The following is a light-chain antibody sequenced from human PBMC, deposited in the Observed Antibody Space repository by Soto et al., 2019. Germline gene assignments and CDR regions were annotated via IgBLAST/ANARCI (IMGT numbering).Light chain of an antibody. V-gene: IGKV1-5*01. J-gene: IGKJ1*01. Sequence: DLQMTQSPSTVSASVGDRVTITCRASQSITSWLAWYQQKPGKAPKLLIYDTSTLERGVPSRFSGRGSGTEFTLTISGLQPDEFATYYCQQYHSSSSTFGQGTKVDIK. CDR3: QQYHSSSST. CDR1: QSITSW. CDR2: DTS.